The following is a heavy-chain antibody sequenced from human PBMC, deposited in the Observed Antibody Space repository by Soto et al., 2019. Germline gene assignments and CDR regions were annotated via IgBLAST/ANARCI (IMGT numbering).Heavy chain of an antibody. Sequence: GGSLRVSCAASGFTLSDHCMEWVRQAPGKGLEWVGRTKHKAASYTTDYAASVNGRFTISRDDSKNSLYLQMNSLKTEDTAMYYCVTLQFSRWFYWGLGTLVTVSS. J-gene: IGHJ4*02. V-gene: IGHV3-72*01. CDR1: GFTLSDHC. D-gene: IGHD4-4*01. CDR2: TKHKAASYTT. CDR3: VTLQFSRWFY.